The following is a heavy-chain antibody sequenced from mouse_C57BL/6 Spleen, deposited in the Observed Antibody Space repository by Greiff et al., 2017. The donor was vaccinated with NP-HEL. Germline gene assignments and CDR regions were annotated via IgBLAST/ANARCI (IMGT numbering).Heavy chain of an antibody. Sequence: QVQLQQSGAELVKPGASVKLSCKASGYTFTSYWMQWVKQRPGQGLEWIGEIDPSDSYTNYNQKFKGKATLTVDTSSSTAYMQLSSLTSEDSAVYYCARYDYYAMDYWGQGTSVTVSS. V-gene: IGHV1-50*01. CDR2: IDPSDSYT. CDR3: ARYDYYAMDY. CDR1: GYTFTSYW. J-gene: IGHJ4*01.